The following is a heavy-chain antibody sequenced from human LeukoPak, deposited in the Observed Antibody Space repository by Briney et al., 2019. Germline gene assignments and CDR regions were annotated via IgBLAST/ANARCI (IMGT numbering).Heavy chain of an antibody. V-gene: IGHV3-15*01. J-gene: IGHJ4*02. CDR1: GFTFNNAW. CDR2: IKSKADGETT. Sequence: PGGSLRLSCAASGFTFNNAWMRWVRQAPGKGLEWVGRIKSKADGETTDYAAPVKGRSTMSRDDSKATLFLYMNSLKAEDTAVYYCTTDLGLTMIRGVIVYWGQGALVTVSS. D-gene: IGHD3-10*01. CDR3: TTDLGLTMIRGVIVY.